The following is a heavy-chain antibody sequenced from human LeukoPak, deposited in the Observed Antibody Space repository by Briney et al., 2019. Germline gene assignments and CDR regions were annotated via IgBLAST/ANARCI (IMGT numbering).Heavy chain of an antibody. CDR2: IYYSGST. J-gene: IGHJ4*02. Sequence: SETLSLTCTVSGGSISGYYWSWIRQHPGKGLEWIGYIYYSGSTYYNPSLKSRVTISVDTSKNQFSLKLSSVTAADTAVYYCARDAGDYGSGSYYQKLYYFDYWGQGTLVTVSS. D-gene: IGHD3-10*01. V-gene: IGHV4-31*03. CDR3: ARDAGDYGSGSYYQKLYYFDY. CDR1: GGSISGYY.